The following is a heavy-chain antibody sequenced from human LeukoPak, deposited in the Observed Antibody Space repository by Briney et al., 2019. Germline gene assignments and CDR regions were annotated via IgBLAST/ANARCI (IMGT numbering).Heavy chain of an antibody. CDR1: GGSISSYY. Sequence: PSETLSLTCTVSGGSISSYYWSWIRQPPGKGLEWIGYIYYSGSTNYNPSLKSRVTISVDTSKNQFSLKLSSVTAADTAVYYCARGVGRDGYNSGFDYWGQGTLVTVSS. J-gene: IGHJ4*02. D-gene: IGHD5-24*01. CDR3: ARGVGRDGYNSGFDY. V-gene: IGHV4-59*01. CDR2: IYYSGST.